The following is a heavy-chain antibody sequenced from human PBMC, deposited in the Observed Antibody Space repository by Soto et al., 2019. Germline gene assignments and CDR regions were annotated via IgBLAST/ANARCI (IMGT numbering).Heavy chain of an antibody. Sequence: EVQVLESGGGLVQPGGFLRLSCVVSVFPFGANAMSWVRQAPGKGLEWVSGLSNTGRRTSYADSVKGRFNISRDNSENTVYLQMNSLRVEDTAVYYCATEMGATQGPFDNWGQGTLVTVSS. J-gene: IGHJ4*02. D-gene: IGHD1-26*01. CDR1: VFPFGANA. CDR2: LSNTGRRT. CDR3: ATEMGATQGPFDN. V-gene: IGHV3-23*01.